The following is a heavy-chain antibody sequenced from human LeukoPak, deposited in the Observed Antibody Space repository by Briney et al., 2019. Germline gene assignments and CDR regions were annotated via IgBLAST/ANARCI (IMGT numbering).Heavy chain of an antibody. CDR1: GGSFSGYY. J-gene: IGHJ3*02. D-gene: IGHD3-22*01. CDR2: INHSGST. V-gene: IGHV4-34*01. CDR3: ARRKPDYYDSSGYYGSAFDI. Sequence: SETLSLTCAVYGGSFSGYYWSWIRQPPGKGLEWIGEINHSGSTNYNPSLKSRVTISVDTSKNQFSLKLSSVTAADTAVYYCARRKPDYYDSSGYYGSAFDIWGQGTMVTVSS.